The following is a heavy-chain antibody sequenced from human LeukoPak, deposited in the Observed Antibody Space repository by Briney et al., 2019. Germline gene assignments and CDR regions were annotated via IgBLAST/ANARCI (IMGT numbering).Heavy chain of an antibody. D-gene: IGHD3-16*01. Sequence: GGSLRLSCGASGFRFSSYAMHWVRQAPGKGLEWVAVISYDGNTIYYADSVKGRFTISRDYSKNTLHLQMNSLRAEDTAVYYCAKRGTTWDLDYWGQGTLVTVSS. CDR2: ISYDGNTI. CDR1: GFRFSSYA. J-gene: IGHJ4*02. CDR3: AKRGTTWDLDY. V-gene: IGHV3-33*06.